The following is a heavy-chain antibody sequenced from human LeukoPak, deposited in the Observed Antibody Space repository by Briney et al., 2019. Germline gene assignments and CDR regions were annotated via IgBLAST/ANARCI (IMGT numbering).Heavy chain of an antibody. CDR1: GYSFTDYY. Sequence: ASVKVSCKTSGYSFTDYYMHWVRQAPGQGLEWMGWINPYSGGTSSAQTFQGRVTITRDTSISTVYMQVSWLTSDDTAIYYCARADRLHGGPYLIGPWGQGTLVTVSS. J-gene: IGHJ5*02. D-gene: IGHD3-16*01. V-gene: IGHV1-2*02. CDR2: INPYSGGT. CDR3: ARADRLHGGPYLIGP.